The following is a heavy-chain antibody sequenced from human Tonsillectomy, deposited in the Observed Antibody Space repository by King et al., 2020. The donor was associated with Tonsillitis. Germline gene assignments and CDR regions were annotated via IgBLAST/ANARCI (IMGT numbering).Heavy chain of an antibody. J-gene: IGHJ4*03. D-gene: IGHD2-15*01. CDR3: AHSPPAPYCSGSGCYFDY. CDR2: IIPFLNST. CDR1: GDTFSTYG. V-gene: IGHV1-69*01. Sequence: VQLVESGAEVTKPGSSVKVSCNTSGDTFSTYGISWVRQAPGQGLEWMGRIIPFLNSTDYAQKFHGRLTITADGSTRTAYMELSSLRSEDTAVYYCAHSPPAPYCSGSGCYFDYWGQGTLVTVSS.